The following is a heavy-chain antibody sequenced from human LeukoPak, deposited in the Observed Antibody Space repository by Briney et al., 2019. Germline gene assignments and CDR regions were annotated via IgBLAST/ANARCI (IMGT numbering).Heavy chain of an antibody. CDR1: AYTFNTYG. Sequence: ASVKVSCKASAYTFNTYGINWVRQAPGQGLEWMGWISAYNGNTNYAQKFQGRLTMTEDTSTHTAYMELSSLRSDDTAVYYCATDPVGYCNANGCYSVDYWGQGTLVTVSS. CDR2: ISAYNGNT. CDR3: ATDPVGYCNANGCYSVDY. D-gene: IGHD2-15*01. J-gene: IGHJ4*02. V-gene: IGHV1-18*04.